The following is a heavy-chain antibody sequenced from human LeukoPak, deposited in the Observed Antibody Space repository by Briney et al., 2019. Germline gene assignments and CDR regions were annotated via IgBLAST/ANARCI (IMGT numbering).Heavy chain of an antibody. CDR2: MNPISGDT. J-gene: IGHJ5*02. CDR3: ARVPRRGERFDP. CDR1: GYTFTSYD. D-gene: IGHD3-10*01. Sequence: ASVKVSCKASGYTFTSYDVNWVRQATGQGLEWMGWMNPISGDTGYALKFQGRVTMSRNTSISTAYMELDSLRSEDTAVYYCARVPRRGERFDPWGQGTLVTVSS. V-gene: IGHV1-8*01.